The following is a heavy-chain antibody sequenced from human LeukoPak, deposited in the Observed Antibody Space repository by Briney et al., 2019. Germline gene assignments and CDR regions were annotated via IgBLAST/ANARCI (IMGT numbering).Heavy chain of an antibody. CDR2: ISGSGGNT. V-gene: IGHV3-23*01. Sequence: GGSLRLSCAASGFTFSSYAMSWVRQAPGKGLEWVSAISGSGGNTYYAGSVKGRCTISRDNSKNTLNLQMNSLRAEDTAVYYCARVRYDFWRGYGGDAFDIWGQGTMVTVSS. D-gene: IGHD3-3*01. J-gene: IGHJ3*02. CDR1: GFTFSSYA. CDR3: ARVRYDFWRGYGGDAFDI.